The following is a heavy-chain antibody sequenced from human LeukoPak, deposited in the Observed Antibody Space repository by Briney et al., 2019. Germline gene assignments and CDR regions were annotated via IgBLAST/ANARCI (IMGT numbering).Heavy chain of an antibody. CDR3: ARERSSSGGHNWFDP. V-gene: IGHV4-39*07. CDR1: GGYIITSGHY. J-gene: IGHJ5*02. D-gene: IGHD4-23*01. CDR2: VYYTGVT. Sequence: SETLSLTCTVSGGYIITSGHYWGWIRQPPGKGREWIGSVYYTGVTSTNPFFRSRMSISVDPSTHPLSLNLPSVPAADAAVSYCARERSSSGGHNWFDPWGQGTLVTVSS.